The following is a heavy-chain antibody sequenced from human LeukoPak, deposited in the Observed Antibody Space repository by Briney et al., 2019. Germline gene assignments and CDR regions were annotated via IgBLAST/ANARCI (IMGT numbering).Heavy chain of an antibody. CDR3: AKEKDWSLRVGFDAFDI. CDR1: GFTFDDYA. J-gene: IGHJ3*02. V-gene: IGHV3-9*01. CDR2: ICWNSGSI. D-gene: IGHD3/OR15-3a*01. Sequence: GGSLRLSCAASGFTFDDYAMHWVRQAPGQGLEWVSGICWNSGSIGYADSVKGRFTISRDNAKNSLYLQMNSLRAEDTALYYCAKEKDWSLRVGFDAFDIWGQGTMVTVSS.